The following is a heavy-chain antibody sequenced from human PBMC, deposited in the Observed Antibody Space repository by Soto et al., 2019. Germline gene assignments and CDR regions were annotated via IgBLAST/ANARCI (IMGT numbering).Heavy chain of an antibody. V-gene: IGHV3-33*01. CDR1: GFTFSSYG. CDR2: IWYDGSNK. J-gene: IGHJ6*01. CDR3: ARFSLFPAALLYGMDV. Sequence: PGGSLRLSCAASGFTFSSYGMHWVRQAPGKGLEWVAVIWYDGSNKYYADSVKGRFTISRDNSKNTLYLQMYSLRAEDTAVYYCARFSLFPAALLYGMDVWGQGTTDTVSS. D-gene: IGHD2-21*01.